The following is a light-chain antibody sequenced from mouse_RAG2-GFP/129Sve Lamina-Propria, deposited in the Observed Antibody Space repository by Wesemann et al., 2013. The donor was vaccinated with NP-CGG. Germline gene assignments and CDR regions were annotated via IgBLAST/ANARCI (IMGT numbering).Light chain of an antibody. CDR1: QNVGTN. CDR3: QQYSSYLT. Sequence: DIVMTQSQKFMSTSVGDRVSVTCKASQNVGTNVAWYQQKPGQSPKLLIYSASNRYTGVPDRFTGSGSGTDFTLTISNVQSEDLADYFCQQYSSYLTFGAGTKLELK. CDR2: SAS. J-gene: IGKJ5*01. V-gene: IGKV6-13*01.